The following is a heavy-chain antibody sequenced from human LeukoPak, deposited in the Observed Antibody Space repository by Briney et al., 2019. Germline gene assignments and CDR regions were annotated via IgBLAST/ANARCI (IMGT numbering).Heavy chain of an antibody. V-gene: IGHV3-21*01. Sequence: GGSLRLSCAAPGFTFSYYSMNWVRQAPGKGLEWVSSISSSSSYIYYADSVKGRFTISRDNAKNSLYLQMNSLRAEDTAVYYCARDLAAARRTDFWGQGTLVTVSS. CDR3: ARDLAAARRTDF. J-gene: IGHJ4*02. D-gene: IGHD6-13*01. CDR1: GFTFSYYS. CDR2: ISSSSSYI.